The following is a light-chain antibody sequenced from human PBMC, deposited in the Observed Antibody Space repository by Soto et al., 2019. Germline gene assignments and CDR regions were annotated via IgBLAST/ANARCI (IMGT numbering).Light chain of an antibody. CDR3: QQYQSYSRT. CDR1: QSISIW. J-gene: IGKJ1*01. V-gene: IGKV1-5*01. CDR2: DAS. Sequence: DIQMTQSPSTLSASVGDRVTITCRASQSISIWLAWYQQKPGKAPKLLIYDASSLESGVPSRFSGSGSGTEFTLTISSLKPDDFATYYCQQYQSYSRTFGQGTKVEIK.